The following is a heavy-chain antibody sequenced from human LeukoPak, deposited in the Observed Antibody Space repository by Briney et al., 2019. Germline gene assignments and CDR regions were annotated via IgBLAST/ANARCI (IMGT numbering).Heavy chain of an antibody. CDR3: ARDHPVADWAPDI. D-gene: IGHD3-9*01. Sequence: PSETLSLTCSVSGGSISSYSWTWIRQPPGKGLEWIGFIDYSGSSNYSPSLKSRVTISADPSTNHFSLNLTSVTAADTAVYFCARDHPVADWAPDIWGRGTMVTVSS. J-gene: IGHJ3*02. CDR1: GGSISSYS. CDR2: IDYSGSS. V-gene: IGHV4-59*13.